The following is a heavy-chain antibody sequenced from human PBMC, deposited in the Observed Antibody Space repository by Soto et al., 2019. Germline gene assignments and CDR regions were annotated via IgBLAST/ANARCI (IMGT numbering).Heavy chain of an antibody. J-gene: IGHJ5*01. V-gene: IGHV4-59*01. Sequence: SETLSLTCTVSGGSISSYYWSWIRQPPGKGLEWIGYIYYSGSTNYNPSLKSRVTISVDTSKNQFSLKLSSVTAADTAVYYCARCIAAAGMGFDPWGQGTLVTVSS. CDR3: ARCIAAAGMGFDP. D-gene: IGHD6-13*01. CDR2: IYYSGST. CDR1: GGSISSYY.